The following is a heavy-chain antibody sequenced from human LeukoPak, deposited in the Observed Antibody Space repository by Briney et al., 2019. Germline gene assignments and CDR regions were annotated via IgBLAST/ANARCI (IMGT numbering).Heavy chain of an antibody. J-gene: IGHJ3*02. D-gene: IGHD6-6*01. CDR1: GYTFTGYY. CDR3: ARGTYSSSSDAFDI. V-gene: IGHV1-2*02. Sequence: ASVKVSCKASGYTFTGYYMHWVRQAPGQGLEWMGWINPNSGGTNYAQKFQGRVTMTRDMSTSTVYMELSSLRSEDTAVYYCARGTYSSSSDAFDIWGQGTMVTVSS. CDR2: INPNSGGT.